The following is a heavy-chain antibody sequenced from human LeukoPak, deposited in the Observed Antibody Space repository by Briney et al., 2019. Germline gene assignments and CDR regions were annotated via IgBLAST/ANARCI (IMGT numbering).Heavy chain of an antibody. CDR2: INHSGST. V-gene: IGHV4-34*01. Sequence: SETLSLTCAVYGGSFSGYYWSWIRQPPGKGLEWIGEINHSGSTNYNPSLKSRVTISVGTSKNQFSLKLSSVTAADTAVYYCARGRAARGFDYWGQGTLVTVSS. CDR1: GGSFSGYY. J-gene: IGHJ4*02. CDR3: ARGRAARGFDY. D-gene: IGHD6-6*01.